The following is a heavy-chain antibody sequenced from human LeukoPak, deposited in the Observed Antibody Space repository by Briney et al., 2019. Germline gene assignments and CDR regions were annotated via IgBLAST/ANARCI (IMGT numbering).Heavy chain of an antibody. CDR1: GFTFSSYG. CDR3: AKDLSSGWYDY. D-gene: IGHD6-19*01. CDR2: ISYDGSNK. V-gene: IGHV3-30*18. J-gene: IGHJ4*02. Sequence: PGGSLRLSCAASGFTFSSYGMHWVRQAPGKGLEWVAVISYDGSNKYYADSVKGRFTISGDNSKNTLYLQMNSLRAEDTAVYYCAKDLSSGWYDYWGQGTLVTVSS.